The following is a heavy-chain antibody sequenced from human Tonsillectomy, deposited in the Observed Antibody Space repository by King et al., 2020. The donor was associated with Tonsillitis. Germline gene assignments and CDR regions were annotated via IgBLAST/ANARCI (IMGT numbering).Heavy chain of an antibody. J-gene: IGHJ4*02. CDR2: INPNSGGT. Sequence: VQLVEAGAEVKKPGASVKVSCQASGYTFTDYYMHWVRQAPGQGLESMGWINPNSGGTKYAQKFQGRVTVTRDTSISTAYMALSRLRSDDTAVYYCARDQATVVYYDCSGYSSFDYWGQGTLVTVSS. V-gene: IGHV1-2*02. CDR1: GYTFTDYY. D-gene: IGHD3-22*01. CDR3: ARDQATVVYYDCSGYSSFDY.